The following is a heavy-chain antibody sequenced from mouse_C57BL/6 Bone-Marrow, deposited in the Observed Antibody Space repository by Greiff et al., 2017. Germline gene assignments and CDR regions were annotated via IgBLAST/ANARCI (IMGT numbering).Heavy chain of an antibody. V-gene: IGHV1-15*01. CDR2: IDPETGGT. J-gene: IGHJ2*01. D-gene: IGHD1-1*01. Sequence: VQLQQSGAELVRPGASVTLSCKASGYTFTDYEMHWVKQTPVHGLEWIGAIDPETGGTAYNQKFKGKAILTADKSSSTAYMELRSLTSEDSAVYYCTRFDYYGGFDYWGQGTTLTVSS. CDR3: TRFDYYGGFDY. CDR1: GYTFTDYE.